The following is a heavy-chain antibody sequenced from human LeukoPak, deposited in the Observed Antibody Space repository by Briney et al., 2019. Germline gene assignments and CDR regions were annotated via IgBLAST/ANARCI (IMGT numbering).Heavy chain of an antibody. D-gene: IGHD3-10*01. CDR2: INHSGST. J-gene: IGHJ4*02. Sequence: SETLSLTCAVYGGSFSGYYWSWIRQPPGKGLEWIGEINHSGSTNYNPSLKSRATISVDTSKNQFSLKLSFVTAADPAVYYCARGFYGSGSYYNWGQGTLVTVSS. V-gene: IGHV4-34*01. CDR1: GGSFSGYY. CDR3: ARGFYGSGSYYN.